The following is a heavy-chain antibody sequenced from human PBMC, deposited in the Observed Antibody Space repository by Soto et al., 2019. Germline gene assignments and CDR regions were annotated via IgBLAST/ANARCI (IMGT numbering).Heavy chain of an antibody. Sequence: QVQLVQSGDEVEKPGSSVEVSCKASGGTFSSYAISWVRQAPGQGLEWMGGIIPIFGTANYAQKFQGRVTITADESTSTAYMELSSLRSEDTAVYYCARALQNWNWIGFDPWGQGTLVTVSS. CDR2: IIPIFGTA. CDR1: GGTFSSYA. V-gene: IGHV1-69*12. D-gene: IGHD1-7*01. J-gene: IGHJ5*02. CDR3: ARALQNWNWIGFDP.